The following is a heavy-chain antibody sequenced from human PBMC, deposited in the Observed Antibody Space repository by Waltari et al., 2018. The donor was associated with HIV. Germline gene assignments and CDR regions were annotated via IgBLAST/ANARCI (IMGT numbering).Heavy chain of an antibody. CDR1: GFTVSSNY. J-gene: IGHJ3*02. Sequence: EVQLVESGGGLIQPGGSLRLSCAASGFTVSSNYMSWVRQAPGKGLEWVTVIYSGGSTYYADSVKGRFTISRDNSKNTLYLQMNSLRAEDTAVYYCVRYCSSTSCYINAFDIWGQGTMVTVSS. CDR3: VRYCSSTSCYINAFDI. V-gene: IGHV3-53*01. CDR2: IYSGGST. D-gene: IGHD2-2*02.